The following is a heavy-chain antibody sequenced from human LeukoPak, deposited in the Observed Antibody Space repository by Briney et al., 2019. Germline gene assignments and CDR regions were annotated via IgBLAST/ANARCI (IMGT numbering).Heavy chain of an antibody. Sequence: GGSLRLSCAASGFTFSDHYMDWVRQAPGKGLEWVGRIRNKVNSYSTEYAASVKGRFTISRDDSKNSLYLQMNSLKTEDTAVYYCARVRYYLDYWGQGALVTVSS. D-gene: IGHD3-9*01. CDR2: IRNKVNSYST. V-gene: IGHV3-72*01. J-gene: IGHJ4*02. CDR3: ARVRYYLDY. CDR1: GFTFSDHY.